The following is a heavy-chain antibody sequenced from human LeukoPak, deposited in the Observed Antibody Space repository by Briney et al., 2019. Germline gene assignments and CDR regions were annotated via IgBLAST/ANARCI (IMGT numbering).Heavy chain of an antibody. CDR2: ISGSGGST. J-gene: IGHJ4*02. Sequence: GGSLRLSCAASGFTLSSYAMSWVRQAPGKGLEWVSAISGSGGSTYYADSVKGRFTISRDNSKNTLYLQMNSLRAEDTAVYYCAKTRHYYDSSGYYFSYWGQGTLVTVSS. CDR1: GFTLSSYA. V-gene: IGHV3-23*01. CDR3: AKTRHYYDSSGYYFSY. D-gene: IGHD3-22*01.